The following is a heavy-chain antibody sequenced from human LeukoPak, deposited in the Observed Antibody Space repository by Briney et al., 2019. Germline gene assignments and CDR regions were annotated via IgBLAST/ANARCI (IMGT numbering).Heavy chain of an antibody. CDR2: IYHSGST. CDR1: GGSISSGGYY. CDR3: ARVFVPLPSIAAAGNYYYYMDV. J-gene: IGHJ6*03. V-gene: IGHV4-30-2*01. Sequence: SQTLSLTCTVSGGSISSGGYYWSWIRQPPGKGLEWIGYIYHSGSTYYNPSLKSRVTISVDRSKNQFSLKLSSVTAADTAVYYCARVFVPLPSIAAAGNYYYYMDVWGKGTTVTVSS. D-gene: IGHD6-13*01.